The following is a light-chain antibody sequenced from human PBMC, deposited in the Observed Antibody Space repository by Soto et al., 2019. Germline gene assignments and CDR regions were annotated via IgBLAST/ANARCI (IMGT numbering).Light chain of an antibody. CDR3: QQSYSTPRT. Sequence: MTQSPSSLSASVGDRITITCRASRDIGSDLAWYQQKPGKAPTLLMYAASTLRSGVPSRFRGSRAGTDFTLIISSLQPEDFATYYCQQSYSTPRTFGQGTKVDSK. CDR1: RDIGSD. V-gene: IGKV1-39*01. J-gene: IGKJ1*01. CDR2: AAS.